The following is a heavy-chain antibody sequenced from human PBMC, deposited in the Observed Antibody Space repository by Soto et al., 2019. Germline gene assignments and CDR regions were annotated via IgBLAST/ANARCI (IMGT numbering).Heavy chain of an antibody. Sequence: GESLTISCKTSGYSFTNYWIAWVRQMPGKGLEWMGLIFPADSDTRYSPSFQGQVTISADKSISTAYLQWSSLKASDTAMYYCASGPTVLDSWGQGTLVTVSS. CDR2: IFPADSDT. V-gene: IGHV5-51*01. CDR1: GYSFTNYW. CDR3: ASGPTVLDS. D-gene: IGHD4-17*01. J-gene: IGHJ4*02.